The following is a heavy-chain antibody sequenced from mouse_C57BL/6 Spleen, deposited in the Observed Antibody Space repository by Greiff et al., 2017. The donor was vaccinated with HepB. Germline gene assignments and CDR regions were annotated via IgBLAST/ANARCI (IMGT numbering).Heavy chain of an antibody. CDR3: ARGPMGVPPMRDYGSSYPYYYAMDY. Sequence: EVQLQESGGGLVKPGGSLKLSCAASGFTFSSYAMSWVRQTPEKRLEWVATISDGGSYTYYPDNVKGRFTISRDNAKNNLYLQMSHLKSEDTAMYYCARGPMGVPPMRDYGSSYPYYYAMDYWGQGTSVTVSS. CDR2: ISDGGSYT. CDR1: GFTFSSYA. J-gene: IGHJ4*01. D-gene: IGHD1-1*01. V-gene: IGHV5-4*01.